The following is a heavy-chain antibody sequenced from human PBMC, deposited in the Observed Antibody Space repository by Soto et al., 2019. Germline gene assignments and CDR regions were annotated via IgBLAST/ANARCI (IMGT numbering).Heavy chain of an antibody. CDR2: IKDDGSEK. CDR3: ARDGDCSGGRCYRRNDY. V-gene: IGHV3-7*01. Sequence: EVQLVESGGGLVQPGGSLRLSCAASGFTFSVYWMTWARQAPGKGLEWVAQIKDDGSEKFYVDSVKGRFTISRDNADNLLYLQMNSLRAEDTAVYFCARDGDCSGGRCYRRNDYWGQGTLVIVSS. D-gene: IGHD2-15*01. CDR1: GFTFSVYW. J-gene: IGHJ4*02.